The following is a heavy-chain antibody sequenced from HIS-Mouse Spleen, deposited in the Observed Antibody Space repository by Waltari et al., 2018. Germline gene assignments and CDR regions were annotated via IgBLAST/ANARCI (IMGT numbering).Heavy chain of an antibody. V-gene: IGHV3-48*01. CDR2: ISSSSSTI. Sequence: EVQLVESGGGLVQPGGSLRLSWGASGFTLSSCSRNWVRQAPGKGLEWVSYISSSSSTIYYADSVKGRFTISRDNAKNSLYLQMNSLRAEDTAVYYCARDLGNWFDPWGQGTLVTVSS. J-gene: IGHJ5*02. CDR1: GFTLSSCS. CDR3: ARDLGNWFDP.